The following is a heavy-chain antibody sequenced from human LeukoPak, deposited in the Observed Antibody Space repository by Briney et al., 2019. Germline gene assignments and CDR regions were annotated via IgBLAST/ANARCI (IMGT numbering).Heavy chain of an antibody. V-gene: IGHV3-53*01. CDR1: GFTFSSYS. Sequence: GGSLRLSCAASGFTFSSYSMNWVRQAPGKGLEWVSVIYSGGSTYYADSVKGRFTISRDNSKNTLYLQMNSLRAEDTAVYYCARGRQGWYQLRFDPWGQGTLVTVSS. J-gene: IGHJ5*02. CDR3: ARGRQGWYQLRFDP. CDR2: IYSGGST. D-gene: IGHD2-2*01.